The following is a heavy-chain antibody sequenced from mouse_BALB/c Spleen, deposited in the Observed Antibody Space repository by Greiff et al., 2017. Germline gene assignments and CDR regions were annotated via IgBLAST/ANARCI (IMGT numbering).Heavy chain of an antibody. D-gene: IGHD2-14*01. CDR2: IYPGSGNT. V-gene: IGHV1-63*01. CDR1: GYAFTNYW. J-gene: IGHJ4*01. CDR3: ARVRGYAMDY. Sequence: QVQLQQSGAELVRPGTSVKISCKASGYAFTNYWLGWVKQRPGHGLERIGDIYPGSGNTYYNEKFKGKATLTADKSSSTAYMQLSSLTSEDSAVYFCARVRGYAMDYWGQGTSVTVSS.